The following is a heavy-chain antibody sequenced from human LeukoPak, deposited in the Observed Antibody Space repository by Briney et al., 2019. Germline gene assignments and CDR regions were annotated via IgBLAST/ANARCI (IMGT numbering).Heavy chain of an antibody. CDR2: IYYSGST. CDR1: GGSISSYY. J-gene: IGHJ6*02. D-gene: IGHD2-2*01. V-gene: IGHV4-59*01. Sequence: SETLSLTCAVSGGSISSYYWSWIRQPPGKGLEWIGYIYYSGSTNYNPSLKSRVTISVDTSKNQFSLKLSSVTAADTAVYYCARTPDCSSTSCYSYYYYGMDVWGQGTTVTVSS. CDR3: ARTPDCSSTSCYSYYYYGMDV.